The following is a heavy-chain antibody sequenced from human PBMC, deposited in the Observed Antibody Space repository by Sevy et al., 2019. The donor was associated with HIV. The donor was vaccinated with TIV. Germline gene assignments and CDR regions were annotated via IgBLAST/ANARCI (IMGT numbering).Heavy chain of an antibody. J-gene: IGHJ4*02. CDR1: GFTFSRYW. V-gene: IGHV3-30*03. CDR2: ISYDGVSQ. D-gene: IGHD5-18*01. Sequence: GGSLRLSCAASGFTFSRYWMSWVRQAPGKGLEWMAVISYDGVSQYYADSVKGRFTISRDNSKTTLYLQMNSLRTEDTAVYYCARDPNTTMATYYFDSWGQGTLVTVSS. CDR3: ARDPNTTMATYYFDS.